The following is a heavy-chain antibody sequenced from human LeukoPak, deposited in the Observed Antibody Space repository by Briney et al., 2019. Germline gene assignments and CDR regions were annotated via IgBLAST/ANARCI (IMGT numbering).Heavy chain of an antibody. Sequence: ASVKVSCKASGYTFTSYYMHWVRQAPGQGLEWMGIINPSGGSTSYAQKFQGRVTMTRDTSTSTVYMELSSLRSEDTAVYYCATAFRYCSGGSCPPRLGMDVWGQGTTVTVSS. CDR3: ATAFRYCSGGSCPPRLGMDV. D-gene: IGHD2-15*01. CDR2: INPSGGST. V-gene: IGHV1-46*01. CDR1: GYTFTSYY. J-gene: IGHJ6*02.